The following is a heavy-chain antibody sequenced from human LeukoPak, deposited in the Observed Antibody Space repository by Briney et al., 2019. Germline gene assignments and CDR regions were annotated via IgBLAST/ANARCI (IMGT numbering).Heavy chain of an antibody. D-gene: IGHD5-18*01. Sequence: ASVKVSCMASGYTFSGHYIHWVRQAPGQGLEWMGQINPNSAASHYAQKFQDRVTMTSDTSINMAYMELRSLRSDDTAVYYCARGGWSGYSYGSEPEKYFDYWGQGTLVTVSS. CDR2: INPNSAAS. V-gene: IGHV1-2*06. CDR3: ARGGWSGYSYGSEPEKYFDY. J-gene: IGHJ4*02. CDR1: GYTFSGHY.